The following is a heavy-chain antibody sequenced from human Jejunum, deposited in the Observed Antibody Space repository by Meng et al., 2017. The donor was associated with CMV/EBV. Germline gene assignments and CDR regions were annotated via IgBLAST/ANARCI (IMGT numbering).Heavy chain of an antibody. V-gene: IGHV3-23*01. CDR3: ARGYYDGSGSHPPIDY. D-gene: IGHD3-22*01. CDR2: ITNNGDTT. Sequence: FTFPNFAMGWVRPAPGKGLEWVSRITNNGDTTDYADSVNGRFTISRNNAKNTLYLEMNSLRVEDTAVYYCARGYYDGSGSHPPIDYWGQGTLVTVSS. CDR1: FTFPNFA. J-gene: IGHJ4*02.